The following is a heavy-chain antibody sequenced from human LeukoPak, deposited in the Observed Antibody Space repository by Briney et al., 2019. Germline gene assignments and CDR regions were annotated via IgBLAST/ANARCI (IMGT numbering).Heavy chain of an antibody. V-gene: IGHV4-34*01. CDR1: GGSFSPYY. CDR3: ASTTFGVVMGYYYYYMDV. J-gene: IGHJ6*03. CDR2: INHSGST. Sequence: SETLSLTCAVYGGSFSPYYWSWIRQPPGKGLEWIGEINHSGSTNYNPSLKSRVTISVDTSKNQFSLRLSSVTAADTAVYYCASTTFGVVMGYYYYYMDVWGKGTTVTVSS. D-gene: IGHD3-3*01.